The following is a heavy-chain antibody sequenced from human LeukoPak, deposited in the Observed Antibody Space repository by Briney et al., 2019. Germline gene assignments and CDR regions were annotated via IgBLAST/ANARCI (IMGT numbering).Heavy chain of an antibody. Sequence: ASVKVSCTASGYTFTSYGISWVRQAPGQGLEWMGIINPSGGSTSYAQKFQGRVTMTRDTSTSTVYMELSSLRSEETAVYYCVTGTSLDYWGQGTLVTVSS. J-gene: IGHJ4*02. V-gene: IGHV1-46*01. D-gene: IGHD1-1*01. CDR1: GYTFTSYG. CDR2: INPSGGST. CDR3: VTGTSLDY.